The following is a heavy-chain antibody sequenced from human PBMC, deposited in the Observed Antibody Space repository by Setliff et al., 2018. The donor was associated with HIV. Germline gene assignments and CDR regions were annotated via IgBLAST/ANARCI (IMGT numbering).Heavy chain of an antibody. Sequence: SETLSLTCNVSGSSFSSGIYYWTWIRQPAGKGLEWIGQIYYSGSTYYNPSLKSRVTISVDTSKNQFSLKLSSVTVADTAVYYCARLTLYSSSWYGTRDYFDYWGQGTLVTVSS. CDR2: IYYSGST. J-gene: IGHJ4*02. D-gene: IGHD6-13*01. CDR1: GSSFSSGIYY. CDR3: ARLTLYSSSWYGTRDYFDY. V-gene: IGHV4-39*01.